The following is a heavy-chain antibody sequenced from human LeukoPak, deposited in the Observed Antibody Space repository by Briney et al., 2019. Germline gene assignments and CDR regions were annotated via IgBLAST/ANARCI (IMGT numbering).Heavy chain of an antibody. CDR3: VRQHGSGSSLTAFDI. CDR2: IRSSGSPI. D-gene: IGHD3-10*01. J-gene: IGHJ3*02. Sequence: GGSLRLSCAASGFTFSSYEMNWVRQAPGKGLEWVSHIRSSGSPIYYADSVKGRFTISRDNPKNSLYLRMNSLRAEDTAVYYCVRQHGSGSSLTAFDIWGQGTMVTVSS. V-gene: IGHV3-48*03. CDR1: GFTFSSYE.